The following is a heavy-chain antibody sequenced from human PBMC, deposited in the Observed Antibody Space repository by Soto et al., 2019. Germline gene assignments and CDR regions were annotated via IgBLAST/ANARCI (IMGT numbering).Heavy chain of an antibody. CDR3: ARHQVGYRVTDY. D-gene: IGHD1-26*01. V-gene: IGHV3-23*01. Sequence: PGGSLRLSCAASGFTCSSYAMSWVRHAPGKGLEWVSAISGSGDSTYYVDSVKGRFTISRDNAKNSLYLQMNSLRAEDTAVYYCARHQVGYRVTDYWGQGTLVTVSS. J-gene: IGHJ4*02. CDR2: ISGSGDST. CDR1: GFTCSSYA.